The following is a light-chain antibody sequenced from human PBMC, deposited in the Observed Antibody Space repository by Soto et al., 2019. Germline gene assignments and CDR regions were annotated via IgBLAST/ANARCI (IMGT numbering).Light chain of an antibody. CDR2: DTS. V-gene: IGKV3-11*01. Sequence: EIVLTQSPANLSLSPGERATLSCRSSQSISGYLAWYQQKPGQAPRLLIYDTSNRATGIPARFSGSGSGTDFTLTISSLEPEDFAVYYCQRRGNWPPRYTFGQGTKVEIK. J-gene: IGKJ2*01. CDR1: QSISGY. CDR3: QRRGNWPPRYT.